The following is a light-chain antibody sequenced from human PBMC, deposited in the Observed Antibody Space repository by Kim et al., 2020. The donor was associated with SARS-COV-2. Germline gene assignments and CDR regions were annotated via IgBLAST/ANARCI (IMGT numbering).Light chain of an antibody. J-gene: IGLJ3*02. CDR1: SIRPYY. Sequence: LGQTVRITCQGASIRPYYARWYQQKPGQAPVLVIYDKNNRPSGIPDRFSGSSSGDTASLTITGTQAEDEADYYCHSRDSSGNHGVFGGGTQLTVL. V-gene: IGLV3-19*01. CDR3: HSRDSSGNHGV. CDR2: DKN.